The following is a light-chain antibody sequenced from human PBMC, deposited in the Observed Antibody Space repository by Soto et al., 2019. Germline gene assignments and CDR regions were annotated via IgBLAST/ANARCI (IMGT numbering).Light chain of an antibody. CDR2: DAS. CDR1: QSVSSY. CDR3: QQRST. V-gene: IGKV3-11*01. J-gene: IGKJ3*01. Sequence: EIVLTQSPATLSLSPGERATLSCRASQSVSSYLAWYQQKPVQAPRLLIYDASSRATGIPARFSGSGSGTDFTLTISSLEPEDFAVYYCQQRSTFGPGTKVYIK.